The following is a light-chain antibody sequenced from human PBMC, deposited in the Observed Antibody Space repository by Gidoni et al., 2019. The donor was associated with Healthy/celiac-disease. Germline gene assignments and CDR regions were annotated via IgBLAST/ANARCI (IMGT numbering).Light chain of an antibody. CDR1: QGISNS. CDR2: AAS. CDR3: QMYTIAPH. J-gene: IGKJ5*01. V-gene: IGKV1-27*01. Sequence: DIQRNQSPSSLTASVGDRVTITCRASQGISNSVAWYQQKPGKVPKLLIYAASTLQSGVPSRFRGRASGTAFTLTISSLQPEAVATSYCQMYTIAPHFGQGTRLAI.